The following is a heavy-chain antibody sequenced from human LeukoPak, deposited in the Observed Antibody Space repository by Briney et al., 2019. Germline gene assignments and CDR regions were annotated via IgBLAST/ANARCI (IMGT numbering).Heavy chain of an antibody. J-gene: IGHJ5*02. CDR3: ARGGPTYNILTGYSSLGA. CDR2: MQTGGST. D-gene: IGHD3-9*01. Sequence: GGSLRLSCAASGFNVNNYYMSWVRQSPGKGLEWLSVMQTGGSTYYADSVKGRFTISRDNSKNTLYLQVTGLRVDDTAMYYCARGGPTYNILTGYSSLGAWGQGTLVTVSS. V-gene: IGHV3-66*01. CDR1: GFNVNNYY.